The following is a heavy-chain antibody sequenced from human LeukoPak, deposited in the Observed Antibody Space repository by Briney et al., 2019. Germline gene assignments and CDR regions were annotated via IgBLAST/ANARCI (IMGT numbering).Heavy chain of an antibody. CDR3: ARASPTYYYDSSGYYSIGVGEDY. CDR1: GGSFSGYY. Sequence: MASETLSLTCAVYGGSFSGYYWSWIRQPPGKGLEWIGEINHSGSTNYNPSLKSRVTISVDTSKNQFSLKLSSVTAADTAVYYCARASPTYYYDSSGYYSIGVGEDYWGQGTLVTVSS. CDR2: INHSGST. D-gene: IGHD3-22*01. J-gene: IGHJ4*02. V-gene: IGHV4-34*01.